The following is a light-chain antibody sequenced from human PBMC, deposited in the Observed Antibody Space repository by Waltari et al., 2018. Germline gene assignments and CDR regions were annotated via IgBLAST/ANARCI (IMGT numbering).Light chain of an antibody. CDR2: RAS. V-gene: IGKV3-15*01. Sequence: TVVTQSPATLSMSPGERATLSCRTSQSIGRSLAWYQQRPGQAPRLRIYRASTRATGIPDRFSGSGSETEFTLTISSLQSEDIAVYYCQQYNNWPPGTFGQGTKVEI. CDR1: QSIGRS. CDR3: QQYNNWPPGT. J-gene: IGKJ1*01.